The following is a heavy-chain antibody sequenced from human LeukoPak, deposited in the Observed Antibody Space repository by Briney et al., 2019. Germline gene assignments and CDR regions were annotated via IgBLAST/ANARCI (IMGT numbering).Heavy chain of an antibody. CDR1: GFTFSSYA. J-gene: IGHJ3*02. CDR2: INQDGSDK. CDR3: ARNAYDM. V-gene: IGHV3-7*01. Sequence: GGSLRLSCAASGFTFSSYAMHWVRQAPGKGLEWVANINQDGSDKNYVDSVKGRFTISRDNAKNSLYLQMNSLRAEDTAVYYCARNAYDMWGQGTMVTVSS.